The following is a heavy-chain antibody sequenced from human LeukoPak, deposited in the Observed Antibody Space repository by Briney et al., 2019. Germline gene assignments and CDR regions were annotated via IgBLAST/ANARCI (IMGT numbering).Heavy chain of an antibody. CDR2: INSDGSST. CDR3: ARANYGWGHFDY. CDR1: GFTFSSYW. V-gene: IGHV3-74*01. Sequence: GGSLRLSCAASGFTFSSYWMSWVRQAPGKGLVWVPRINSDGSSTSYADSVKGRFTISRDNAKNTLYLQMNSLRAEDTAVYYCARANYGWGHFDYWGQGSLVTVSS. D-gene: IGHD3-10*01. J-gene: IGHJ4*02.